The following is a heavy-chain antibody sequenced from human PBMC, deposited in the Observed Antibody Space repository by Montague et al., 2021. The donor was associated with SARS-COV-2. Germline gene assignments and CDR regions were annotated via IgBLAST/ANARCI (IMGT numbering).Heavy chain of an antibody. D-gene: IGHD3-9*01. CDR2: IYTSGST. CDR1: GGSISSGSYY. J-gene: IGHJ4*02. Sequence: TRSLTCTVSGGSISSGSYYWSWIRQPAGKGLEWIGRIYTSGSTNYNPSLKSRVTISVDTSKNQFSLKLSSVTAADTAVYYCARGVLRYFDWTSPFDYWGQGTLVTVS. V-gene: IGHV4-61*02. CDR3: ARGVLRYFDWTSPFDY.